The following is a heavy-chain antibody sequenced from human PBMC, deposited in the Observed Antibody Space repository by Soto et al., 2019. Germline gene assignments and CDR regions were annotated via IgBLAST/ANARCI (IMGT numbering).Heavy chain of an antibody. Sequence: QVQLVQSGAEVRKPGASVKVSCKASGYPYTNSYMHWVRQAPGQGLEWMGWIHPNTGGTNYAQKFPARVTMTRDTSVSTVYMELNRLTSDDTAIYFCASDFRTRGWFRQAGNFAMDVWGQGTTVTVS. CDR1: GYPYTNSY. CDR2: IHPNTGGT. D-gene: IGHD6-19*01. J-gene: IGHJ6*02. V-gene: IGHV1-2*02. CDR3: ASDFRTRGWFRQAGNFAMDV.